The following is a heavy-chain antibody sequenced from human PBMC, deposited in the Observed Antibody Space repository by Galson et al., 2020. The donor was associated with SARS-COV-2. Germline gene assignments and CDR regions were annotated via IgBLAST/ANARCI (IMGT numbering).Heavy chain of an antibody. CDR2: ISPSGDHY. CDR3: VRRIRRQFYY. J-gene: IGHJ4*02. CDR1: GFVFTNYE. Sequence: GGSLRLSCAASGFVFTNYEMNWVRQTPEKGLEWISTISPSGDHYWCPDSMKGRFIISRDNAKNSVFLQMSGLRVEDTAIYYCVRRIRRQFYYWGQGTVVTVSS. V-gene: IGHV3-48*03.